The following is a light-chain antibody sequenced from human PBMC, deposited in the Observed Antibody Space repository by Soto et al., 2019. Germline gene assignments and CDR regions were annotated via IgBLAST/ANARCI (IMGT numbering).Light chain of an antibody. CDR3: QSFDSSLSVVV. V-gene: IGLV1-40*01. J-gene: IGLJ2*01. Sequence: QAVVTQPPSVSGAPGQRITISCTGSSSNIGAGYAVHWYQHLPGTAPKLLIFDNNNRPSGVPDRFSGSKSGTSASLAIIGLQAEDEADYYCQSFDSSLSVVVFGGGTKLTVL. CDR1: SSNIGAGYA. CDR2: DNN.